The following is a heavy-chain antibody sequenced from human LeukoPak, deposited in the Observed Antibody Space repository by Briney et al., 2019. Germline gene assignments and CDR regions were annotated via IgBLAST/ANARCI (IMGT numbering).Heavy chain of an antibody. D-gene: IGHD6-13*01. CDR3: ARGTIAADDYYYMDV. CDR2: IYTSGST. CDR1: GGSISSSHW. J-gene: IGHJ6*03. Sequence: SETLSLTCAVSGGSISSSHWWSWIRQPAGKGLEWIGRIYTSGSTDYNPSLKSRVIISVDTSKNHFSLKLSSVTAADTAVYYCARGTIAADDYYYMDVWGKGTTVTISS. V-gene: IGHV4-61*02.